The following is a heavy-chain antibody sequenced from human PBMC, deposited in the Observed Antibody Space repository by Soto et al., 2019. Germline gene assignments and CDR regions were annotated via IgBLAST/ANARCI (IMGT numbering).Heavy chain of an antibody. CDR1: GFTFSSYG. CDR3: ARWEVGAAHFDY. V-gene: IGHV3-33*01. D-gene: IGHD2-15*01. J-gene: IGHJ4*02. CDR2: IWYDGSNK. Sequence: QAQLVESGGGVVQPGRSLRLSCAASGFTFSSYGMHWVRQAPGKGLEWVAFIWYDGSNKYYADSVKGRSTISRDNSKYTLYLQMNSLRAEDTAVYYCARWEVGAAHFDYWGQGTLVTVSS.